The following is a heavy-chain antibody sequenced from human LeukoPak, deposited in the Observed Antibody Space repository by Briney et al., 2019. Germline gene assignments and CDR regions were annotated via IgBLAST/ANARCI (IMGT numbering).Heavy chain of an antibody. J-gene: IGHJ4*02. V-gene: IGHV4-61*08. CDR2: IYYSGST. CDR1: GASITSGAYY. CDR3: ARQGSYYDY. D-gene: IGHD3-10*01. Sequence: SETLSLTCTVSGASITSGAYYWTWIRQPPGKGLEWIGYIYYSGSTNYNPSLKSRVTISVDTSKNQFSLKLSSVTAADTAVYYCARQGSYYDYWGQGTLVTVSS.